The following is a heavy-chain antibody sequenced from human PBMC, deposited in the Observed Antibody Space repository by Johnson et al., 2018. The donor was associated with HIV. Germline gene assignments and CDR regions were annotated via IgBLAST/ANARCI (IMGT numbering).Heavy chain of an antibody. CDR3: ARDRGGAGTCDAFDI. CDR1: GFTFSSYA. D-gene: IGHD6-13*01. J-gene: IGHJ3*02. V-gene: IGHV3-30-3*01. CDR2: ISFDGSHK. Sequence: QVQLVESGGGVVQPGRSLRLSCAASGFTFSSYAMHWVRQAPGKGLEWVAVISFDGSHKYYADSVKGRFTISRDNSKNTLYLQMNSLRAEDTAVYYCARDRGGAGTCDAFDIWGQGTMVTVSS.